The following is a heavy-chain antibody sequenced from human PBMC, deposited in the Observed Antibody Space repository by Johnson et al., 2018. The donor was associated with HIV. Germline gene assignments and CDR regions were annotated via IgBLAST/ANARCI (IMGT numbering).Heavy chain of an antibody. Sequence: QVQLVESGGGVVQPGRSLRLSCAASGFTFSSYAMHWVRQAPGKGLEWVAVISYDGSEKYYADSVKGRFTISRDSSKNTLYLQVNSLRAEDTAVYYCARGSRYTHYNDDVYLLHAFDIWGQGTVVTVSS. V-gene: IGHV3-30*04. CDR1: GFTFSSYA. D-gene: IGHD3-16*01. CDR3: ARGSRYTHYNDDVYLLHAFDI. CDR2: ISYDGSEK. J-gene: IGHJ3*02.